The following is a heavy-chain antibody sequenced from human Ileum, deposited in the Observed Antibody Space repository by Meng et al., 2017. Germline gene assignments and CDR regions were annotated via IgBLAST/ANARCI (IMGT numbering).Heavy chain of an antibody. V-gene: IGHV3-33*01. Sequence: VRWGGSGGGGVQPGRSLGLSCVMSGISLSASGMHWVRQAPGKGLEWVAMIWSDGSKTYYSDSVKGRFTLSRDNSKNTLYLQMDSLRVEDTALYYCGRDNGVRRIDYWGQGTLVTVSS. D-gene: IGHD2-8*01. CDR1: GISLSASG. CDR2: IWSDGSKT. CDR3: GRDNGVRRIDY. J-gene: IGHJ4*02.